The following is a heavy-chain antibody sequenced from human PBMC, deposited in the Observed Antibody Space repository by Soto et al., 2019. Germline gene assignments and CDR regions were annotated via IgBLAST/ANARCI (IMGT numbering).Heavy chain of an antibody. D-gene: IGHD3-22*01. V-gene: IGHV4-59*01. CDR2: IYYSGST. Sequence: SETLSLTCTVSGGSISSYYWSWIRQPPGKGLEWIGYIYYSGSTNYNPSLKSRVTISVDTSKNQFSLKLSSVTAADTAVYYCARDYYDSSGYCQILDYSAQGSLVIGSS. J-gene: IGHJ4*02. CDR3: ARDYYDSSGYCQILDY. CDR1: GGSISSYY.